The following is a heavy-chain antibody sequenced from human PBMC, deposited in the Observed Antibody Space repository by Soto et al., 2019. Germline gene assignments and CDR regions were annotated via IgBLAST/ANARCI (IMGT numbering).Heavy chain of an antibody. CDR2: INYSGST. CDR3: ASPKIAFYNWFDP. D-gene: IGHD3-3*02. Sequence: QLQLQESGPGLVKPSETLSLTCTVSGGSISSSSYYWGWIRQPPGKGLEWIGSINYSGSTYYNPSLKSRATISADTSNNQFTLKLSSVTAADSAVYYCASPKIAFYNWFDPWGQGTLVTVSS. J-gene: IGHJ5*02. V-gene: IGHV4-39*01. CDR1: GGSISSSSYY.